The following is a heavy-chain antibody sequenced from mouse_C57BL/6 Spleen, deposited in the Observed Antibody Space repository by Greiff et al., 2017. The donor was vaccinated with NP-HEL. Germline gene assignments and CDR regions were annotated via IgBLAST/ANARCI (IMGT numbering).Heavy chain of an antibody. CDR3: ARPPPETAQATTWFAY. CDR2: IDPSDSYT. V-gene: IGHV1-59*01. CDR1: GYTFTSYW. D-gene: IGHD3-2*02. J-gene: IGHJ3*01. Sequence: QVQLQQPGAELVRPGTSVKLSCKASGYTFTSYWMHWVKQRPGQGLEWIGVIDPSDSYTNYNQKFKGKATLTVDTSSSTAYMQLSSLTSEDSAVYYCARPPPETAQATTWFAYWGQGTLVTVSA.